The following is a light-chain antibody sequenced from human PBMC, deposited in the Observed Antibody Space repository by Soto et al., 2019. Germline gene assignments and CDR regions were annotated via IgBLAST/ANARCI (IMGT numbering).Light chain of an antibody. CDR3: QHYNSYSEA. J-gene: IGKJ1*01. CDR2: QAS. CDR1: QRISRW. V-gene: IGKV1-5*03. Sequence: DIPMTQSPSTLSASVGDRVTITCRASQRISRWLDWYQQKKGKAPKLLIYQASPLKSGVPARFSGSGSGTEFTLTVSSLQPDDFETYYCQHYNSYSEAFGQGTKVDIK.